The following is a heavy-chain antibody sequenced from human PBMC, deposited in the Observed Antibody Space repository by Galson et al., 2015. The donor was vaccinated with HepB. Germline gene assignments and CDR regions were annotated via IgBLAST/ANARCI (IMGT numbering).Heavy chain of an antibody. CDR2: IGGSGSDT. Sequence: SLRLSCAASGFTFNNYAMSWVRQAPGKGLEWVSTIGGSGSDTYYADSVKGRFTISRDNSRNTLYLQINTLRVDDTAVYYCAVFRSQPPFDYWGQGTLVTVSS. V-gene: IGHV3-23*01. CDR3: AVFRSQPPFDY. CDR1: GFTFNNYA. J-gene: IGHJ4*02. D-gene: IGHD2-2*01.